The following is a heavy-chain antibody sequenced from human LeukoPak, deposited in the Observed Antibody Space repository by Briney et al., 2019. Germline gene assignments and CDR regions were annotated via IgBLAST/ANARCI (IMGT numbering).Heavy chain of an antibody. Sequence: GASVKVSCKASGYTFTYHGFSWVRQAPGQGLEWMGWISTYNGNTYYARKFQGRVTMTTDTSTNTASMESTAYMELRSLRSDDTAVYFCARVSYYYDSSGYYGDLCFFDYRGQGTLVTVSS. V-gene: IGHV1-18*01. J-gene: IGHJ4*02. CDR2: ISTYNGNT. D-gene: IGHD3-22*01. CDR3: ARVSYYYDSSGYYGDLCFFDY. CDR1: GYTFTYHG.